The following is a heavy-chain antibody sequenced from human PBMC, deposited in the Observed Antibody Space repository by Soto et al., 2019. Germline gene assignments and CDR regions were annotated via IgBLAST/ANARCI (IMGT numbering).Heavy chain of an antibody. CDR1: GFTFSSYA. Sequence: EVQLLESGGGLVQPGGYLRLSCAASGFTFSSYAMSWVRQAPGKGLEWVSAISGSGGSTYYADSVKGRFTISRDNSKNTLYLQMNSLRAEYTAVYYCAKDGDYGDYFPIPFDYWGQGTLVTVAS. D-gene: IGHD4-17*01. J-gene: IGHJ4*02. CDR2: ISGSGGST. V-gene: IGHV3-23*01. CDR3: AKDGDYGDYFPIPFDY.